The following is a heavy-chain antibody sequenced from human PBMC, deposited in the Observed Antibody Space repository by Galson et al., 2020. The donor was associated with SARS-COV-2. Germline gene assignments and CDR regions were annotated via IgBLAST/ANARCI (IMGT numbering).Heavy chain of an antibody. CDR1: GFTFSSVW. V-gene: IGHV3-15*01. D-gene: IGHD6-13*01. Sequence: GESLKISCATSGFTFSSVWMTWVRQAPGKGLEWVGRIKSKAAGGTVDYAAPVAGRFTISRDDSRDTVYLQLNSLKSEDTATYYCTTLKNVAAAADYWGPGTLVTVSS. CDR2: IKSKAAGGTV. CDR3: TTLKNVAAAADY. J-gene: IGHJ4*02.